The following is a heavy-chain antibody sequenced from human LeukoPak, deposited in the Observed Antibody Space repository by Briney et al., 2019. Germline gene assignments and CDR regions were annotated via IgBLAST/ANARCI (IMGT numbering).Heavy chain of an antibody. Sequence: ASVKVSCKASGYTFTNYYIHWVRQAPGQGLEWMGIINPSGGSTNYAQKFQGRVTMTTGTSTITVYMEVSSLRSEDTAVYYCARWRTTYLDYWGQGTLVTVSS. CDR3: ARWRTTYLDY. CDR1: GYTFTNYY. V-gene: IGHV1-46*01. D-gene: IGHD1/OR15-1a*01. CDR2: INPSGGST. J-gene: IGHJ4*02.